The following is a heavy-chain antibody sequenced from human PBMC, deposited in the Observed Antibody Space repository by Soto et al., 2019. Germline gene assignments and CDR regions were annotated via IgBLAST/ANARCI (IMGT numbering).Heavy chain of an antibody. D-gene: IGHD3-22*01. CDR1: GFTFSSYS. V-gene: IGHV3-21*01. J-gene: IGHJ4*02. CDR3: ARSYYDSSGYFAAEDYFDY. CDR2: ISSSSSYI. Sequence: GGSLRLSCAASGFTFSSYSMNWVRQAPGKGLEWVSSISSSSSYIYYADSVKGRFTISRDNAKNSLYLQMNSLRAEDTAVYYCARSYYDSSGYFAAEDYFDYWGQGTLVTVSS.